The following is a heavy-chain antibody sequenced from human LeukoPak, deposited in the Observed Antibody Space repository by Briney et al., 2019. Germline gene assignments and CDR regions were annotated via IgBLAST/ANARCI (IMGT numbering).Heavy chain of an antibody. J-gene: IGHJ3*02. CDR3: ARIVPADAFDI. D-gene: IGHD2-2*01. Sequence: GESLKISCKGSGYSFTSYYMHWVRQAPGQGLEWMGIINPSGGSTSYAQKLQGRVTMTRDTSTSTVYMELSSLRSEDTAVYYCARIVPADAFDIWGQGTMVTVSS. CDR2: INPSGGST. V-gene: IGHV1-46*01. CDR1: GYSFTSYY.